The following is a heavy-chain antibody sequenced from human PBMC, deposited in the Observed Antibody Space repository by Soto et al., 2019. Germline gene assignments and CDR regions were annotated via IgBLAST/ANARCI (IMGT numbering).Heavy chain of an antibody. CDR1: GFTFDDYA. D-gene: IGHD5-18*01. V-gene: IGHV3-9*01. J-gene: IGHJ4*02. CDR3: AKDIQDTAMVSIFDY. CDR2: ISWNSGSI. Sequence: GGSLRLSCAASGFTFDDYAMHWVRQAPGKGLEWVSGISWNSGSIGYADSVKGRFTISRDNAKNSLYLQMNSLRAEDTALYYCAKDIQDTAMVSIFDYWGQGTLVTVSS.